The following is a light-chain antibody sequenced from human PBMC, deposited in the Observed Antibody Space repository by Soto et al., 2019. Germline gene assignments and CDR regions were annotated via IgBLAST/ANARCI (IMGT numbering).Light chain of an antibody. CDR1: QSIDSSY. Sequence: EMVLMQSPGTLSLSPGERATLTCRASQSIDSSYFAWYQQKPGQAPRLLIFHTSTRATGIPDRFSGSGSGRDFTLTINKLEPEDFAVYYCHQYGSSPPWTFGQGTKVEI. V-gene: IGKV3-20*01. CDR3: HQYGSSPPWT. CDR2: HTS. J-gene: IGKJ1*01.